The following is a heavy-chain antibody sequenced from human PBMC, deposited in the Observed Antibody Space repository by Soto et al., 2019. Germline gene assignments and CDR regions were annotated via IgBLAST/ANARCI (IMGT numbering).Heavy chain of an antibody. CDR1: GGIFSSYA. CDR3: ARPSSRSLDSSYYYAEDV. D-gene: IGHD3-22*01. Sequence: QVQLVQSGAEVKKPGSSVNVSCKASGGIFSSYAISWVRHAPGQGLEWLGGIIPIFGTTNYPVKFHGRVSITADHSTSTAYMELTSLTPDDTAVYYCARPSSRSLDSSYYYAEDVWGQATTVTVTS. CDR2: IIPIFGTT. J-gene: IGHJ6*02. V-gene: IGHV1-69*12.